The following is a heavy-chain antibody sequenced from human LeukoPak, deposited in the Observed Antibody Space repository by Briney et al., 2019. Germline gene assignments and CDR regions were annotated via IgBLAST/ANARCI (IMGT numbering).Heavy chain of an antibody. CDR3: ARVFGSGSYYAYNWFDP. CDR1: GYTFTGYY. D-gene: IGHD3-10*01. V-gene: IGHV1-2*02. Sequence: ASVKVSCKASGYTFTGYYMHWVRQAPGQGLEWMGWINPNSGGTNYAQKFQGRVTMTRDTSISTAYMELSRLRSDDTAVYYCARVFGSGSYYAYNWFDPWGQGTLVTVPS. J-gene: IGHJ5*02. CDR2: INPNSGGT.